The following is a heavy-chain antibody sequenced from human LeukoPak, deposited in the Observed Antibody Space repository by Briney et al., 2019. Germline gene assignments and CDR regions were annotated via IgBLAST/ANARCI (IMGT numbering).Heavy chain of an antibody. Sequence: SGTLSLTCTVSGGSISSGGYYWSWIRQHPGKGLEWIGYIYYSGSTYYNPSLKSRVTISVDTSKNQFSLKLSSVTAADTAVYYCARGEYNWNPYYFDYWGQGTLLTVSS. CDR2: IYYSGST. CDR3: ARGEYNWNPYYFDY. D-gene: IGHD1-20*01. V-gene: IGHV4-31*03. J-gene: IGHJ4*02. CDR1: GGSISSGGYY.